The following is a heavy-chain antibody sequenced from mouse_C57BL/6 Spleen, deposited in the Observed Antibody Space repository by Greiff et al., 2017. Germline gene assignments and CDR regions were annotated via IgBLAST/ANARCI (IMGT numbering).Heavy chain of an antibody. CDR2: ISSGSSTI. D-gene: IGHD1-1*01. CDR1: GFTFSDYG. Sequence: EVMLVESGGGLVKPGGSLKLSCAASGFTFSDYGMHWVRQAPEKGLEWVAYISSGSSTIYYADTVKGRFTISRDNAKNTLFLQMTSLRSEDTAMYYCARKNYGNAMDYWGQRTSVTVSS. J-gene: IGHJ4*01. CDR3: ARKNYGNAMDY. V-gene: IGHV5-17*01.